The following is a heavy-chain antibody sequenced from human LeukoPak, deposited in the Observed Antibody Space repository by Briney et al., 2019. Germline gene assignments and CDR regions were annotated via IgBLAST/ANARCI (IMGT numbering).Heavy chain of an antibody. D-gene: IGHD4-17*01. CDR3: ARGIESYGDYGY. J-gene: IGHJ4*02. CDR1: GGSFSGYY. CDR2: MYNSGST. V-gene: IGHV4-59*01. Sequence: SETLSLTCAVYGGSFSGYYWSWIRQPPGKGLEWIAYMYNSGSTNYNPSLKSRVTISIDTSKNQFSLKLSSLTAADTAIYYCARGIESYGDYGYWGQGILVTVSS.